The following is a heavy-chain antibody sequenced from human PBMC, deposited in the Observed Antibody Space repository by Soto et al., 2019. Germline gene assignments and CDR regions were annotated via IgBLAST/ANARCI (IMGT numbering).Heavy chain of an antibody. Sequence: EVQLLESGGGSVQPGGSLRLSCAASGFTFSNYGMSWVRQAPGKGLEWVSAVSDNGGRTRYADSVKGRFTISRDNSQNTLYLQMLSLRADDTAIYYCARRSSGRLTTAWAPLDWWGQGTLVTVSS. CDR2: VSDNGGRT. V-gene: IGHV3-23*01. CDR1: GFTFSNYG. J-gene: IGHJ4*02. CDR3: ARRSSGRLTTAWAPLDW. D-gene: IGHD2-21*01.